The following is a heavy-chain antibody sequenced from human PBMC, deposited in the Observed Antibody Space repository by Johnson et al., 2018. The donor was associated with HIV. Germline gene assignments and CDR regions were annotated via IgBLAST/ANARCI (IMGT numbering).Heavy chain of an antibody. Sequence: QMQLVESGGGVVQPGGSLRLSCAASGFTFSSYAMHWVRQAPGKGLEWVAVISYDGSNKYYADSVKGRFTISRDNSKNTLYLQMNSLRAEDTAVYYCAREGYYYDSKNDAFDIWGQGTMVTVSS. J-gene: IGHJ3*02. V-gene: IGHV3-30-3*01. D-gene: IGHD3-22*01. CDR3: AREGYYYDSKNDAFDI. CDR2: ISYDGSNK. CDR1: GFTFSSYA.